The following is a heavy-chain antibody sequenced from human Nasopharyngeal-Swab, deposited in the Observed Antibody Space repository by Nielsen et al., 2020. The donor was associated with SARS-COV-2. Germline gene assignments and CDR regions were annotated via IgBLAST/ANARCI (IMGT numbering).Heavy chain of an antibody. V-gene: IGHV3-30*04. Sequence: GESLKISCAASGFTFSSYAMHWVRQAPGKGLEWVAVISYDGSNKYYADSVKGQFTISRDNSKNTLYLQMNSLRAEDTAVYYCARGQNGQQLVPSYYYYGMDVWGQGTTVTVSS. CDR3: ARGQNGQQLVPSYYYYGMDV. J-gene: IGHJ6*02. D-gene: IGHD6-13*01. CDR1: GFTFSSYA. CDR2: ISYDGSNK.